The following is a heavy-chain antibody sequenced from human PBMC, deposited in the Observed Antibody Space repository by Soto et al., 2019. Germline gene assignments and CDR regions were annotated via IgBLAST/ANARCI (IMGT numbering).Heavy chain of an antibody. CDR2: IYYSGST. J-gene: IGHJ4*02. CDR1: GGSVRSGSYY. D-gene: IGHD3-16*01. V-gene: IGHV4-61*01. Sequence: QVQLQESGPGLVKPSETLSLTCTVSGGSVRSGSYYWSWIRQPPGNGLEWIGYIYYSGSTNYNPSLKSRVTISADTSKNQFSLRLSSVTAADTAVYYCARVPLGCFVYWGQGTLVTVSS. CDR3: ARVPLGCFVY.